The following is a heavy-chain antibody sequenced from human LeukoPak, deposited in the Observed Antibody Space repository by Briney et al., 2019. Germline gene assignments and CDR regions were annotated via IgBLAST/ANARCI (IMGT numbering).Heavy chain of an antibody. Sequence: SETLSLTCAVSSGFISSINWWSSVRQPPGKGLEWIGEIYHSGSSNYNPSLKSRVTISVDKSKNQLSLKLSSVTAADTAVYYCASVGYSYLAFVIWGQGTMVTVSS. J-gene: IGHJ3*02. V-gene: IGHV4-4*02. CDR3: ASVGYSYLAFVI. CDR1: SGFISSINW. D-gene: IGHD5-12*01. CDR2: IYHSGSS.